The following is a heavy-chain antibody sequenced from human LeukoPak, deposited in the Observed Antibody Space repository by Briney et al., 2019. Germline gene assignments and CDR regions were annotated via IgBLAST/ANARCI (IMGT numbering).Heavy chain of an antibody. CDR2: VYPVDSGA. D-gene: IGHD4-17*01. CDR1: GYTFSTSW. CDR3: ARLENFGDYHIDY. Sequence: GESLKISCMGSGYTFSTSWIGWVRQMPGKGLEWMGIVYPVDSGARYSPSFQGQVTISADKSTNTAYLQWSSLKASDTAMYYCARLENFGDYHIDYWGQGTLVTVSS. J-gene: IGHJ4*02. V-gene: IGHV5-51*01.